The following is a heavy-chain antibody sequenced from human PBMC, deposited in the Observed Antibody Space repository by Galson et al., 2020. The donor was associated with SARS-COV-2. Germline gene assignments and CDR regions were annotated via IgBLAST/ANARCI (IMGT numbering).Heavy chain of an antibody. D-gene: IGHD2-21*02. CDR1: GGSFRGYY. CDR3: AREENFFLVVTATRMCNFDY. J-gene: IGHJ4*02. V-gene: IGHV4-34*01. CDR2: TNSSGST. Sequence: SETLSLTGVVYGGSFRGYYRSGTRQPPGKGLEWIGETNSSGSTNYNPSPKSQVTKPVDPSKNHFSLKLSSVTAADTAVYYCAREENFFLVVTATRMCNFDYWGRGTLATVSS.